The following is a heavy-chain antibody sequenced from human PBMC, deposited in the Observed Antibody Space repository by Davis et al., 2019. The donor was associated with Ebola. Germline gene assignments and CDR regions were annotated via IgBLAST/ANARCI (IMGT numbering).Heavy chain of an antibody. CDR3: VKKGRLVPGNSWFDA. D-gene: IGHD1-1*01. CDR1: GFTFTSYA. Sequence: GESLKISCAASGFTFTSYAMSWVRQAPGKGPEWVAGITGSSDLTTYADSVRGRFTISRDNSKNTLYLQMNSLRVEDTAVYHCVKKGRLVPGNSWFDAWGQGTLVTVSS. V-gene: IGHV3-23*01. CDR2: ITGSSDLT. J-gene: IGHJ5*02.